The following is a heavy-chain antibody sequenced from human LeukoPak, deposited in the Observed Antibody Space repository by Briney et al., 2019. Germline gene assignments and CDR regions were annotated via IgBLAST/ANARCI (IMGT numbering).Heavy chain of an antibody. D-gene: IGHD2-2*01. J-gene: IGHJ4*02. CDR2: INPNSDGA. V-gene: IGHV1-2*02. CDR3: ARGRCSSRSCYLFDY. CDR1: GYTLTGYY. Sequence: ASVKVSCKAAGYTLTGYYMHWVRQAPGQGLEWMGWINPNSDGASYAQKFQGRVTMTRDTSISTAYMELSRLRSDDTAVYYCARGRCSSRSCYLFDYWGQGTLVTVSA.